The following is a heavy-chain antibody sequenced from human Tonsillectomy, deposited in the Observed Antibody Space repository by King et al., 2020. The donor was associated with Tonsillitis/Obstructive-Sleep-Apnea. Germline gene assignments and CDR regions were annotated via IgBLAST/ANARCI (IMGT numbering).Heavy chain of an antibody. CDR2: IYRGGGT. D-gene: IGHD6-19*01. Sequence: VQLVESGGGLIQPGGSLRLSCAASGFTVSSNYMNWVRQAPGKGLEWVSVIYRGGGTYYTDSVKGRFTISRDNSKNTLYLQMNSLRAEATAVYYCAATIAVPGTGLDYWGQGTLVTVSS. CDR1: GFTVSSNY. CDR3: AATIAVPGTGLDY. V-gene: IGHV3-53*01. J-gene: IGHJ4*02.